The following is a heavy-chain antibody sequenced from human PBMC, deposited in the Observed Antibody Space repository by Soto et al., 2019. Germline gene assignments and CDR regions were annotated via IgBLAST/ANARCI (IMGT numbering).Heavy chain of an antibody. V-gene: IGHV4-31*03. CDR1: GCSTSSGGFY. CDR3: ARNGYTYGMDV. CDR2: IYYSGIS. J-gene: IGHJ6*02. Sequence: PXETLSLGCTVSGCSTSSGGFYWSWIRQHPGKGLEWIGYIYYSGISYYNPSLKSRVSISLDTSRNQFSMTLNSVTAADTAVYYCARNGYTYGMDVWGQGATVTVSS. D-gene: IGHD5-18*01.